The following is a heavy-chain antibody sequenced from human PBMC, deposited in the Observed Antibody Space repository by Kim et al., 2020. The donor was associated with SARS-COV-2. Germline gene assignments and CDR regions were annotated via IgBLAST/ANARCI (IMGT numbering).Heavy chain of an antibody. Sequence: GGSLRLSCAASGFTFSSYGMHWVRQAPGKGLEWVAVISYDGSNKYYADSVKGRFTISRDNSKNTLYLQMNRLRAEDTAVYYCASSMGYYDSSGTAFDYWG. J-gene: IGHJ4*01. D-gene: IGHD3-22*01. CDR2: ISYDGSNK. CDR3: ASSMGYYDSSGTAFDY. V-gene: IGHV3-30*03. CDR1: GFTFSSYG.